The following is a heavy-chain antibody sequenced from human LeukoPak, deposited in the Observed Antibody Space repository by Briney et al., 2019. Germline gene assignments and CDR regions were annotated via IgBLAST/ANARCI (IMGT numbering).Heavy chain of an antibody. J-gene: IGHJ3*01. CDR2: MNDSGST. CDR3: ARKGFVESTGWRGAFDV. CDR1: RGSFSGYF. V-gene: IGHV4-34*01. D-gene: IGHD2-8*02. Sequence: PSETLSLTCDVYRGSFSGYFWSWIRQTPGKGLEWLGEMNDSGSTNYNPSLKSRVTISEAVSMNQYSLRLTSVTAADTAVYYCARKGFVESTGWRGAFDVWDQGTMVTVSS.